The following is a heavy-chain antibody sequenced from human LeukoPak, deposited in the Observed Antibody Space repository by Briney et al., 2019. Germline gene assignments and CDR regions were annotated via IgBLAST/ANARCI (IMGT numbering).Heavy chain of an antibody. J-gene: IGHJ6*02. CDR1: DSCISTYY. CDR3: ARAPNTAGYVYAMDV. Sequence: SETLSLTCTISDSCISTYYWTWIRQPPGKTLEWIGHIYYSGSTNYNPSLKSRVTISVDTSKNQFSLKVRSVTAADTAMYYCARAPNTAGYVYAMDVWGQGTTVTVSS. V-gene: IGHV4-59*01. D-gene: IGHD5-12*01. CDR2: IYYSGST.